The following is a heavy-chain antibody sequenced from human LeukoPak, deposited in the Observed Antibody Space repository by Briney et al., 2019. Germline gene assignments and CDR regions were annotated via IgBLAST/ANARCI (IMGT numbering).Heavy chain of an antibody. V-gene: IGHV3-23*01. J-gene: IGHJ4*02. CDR2: ITTSDGNT. Sequence: GGSLRLSCAASGFTFSSYTMSWVRQAPGKGLEWVSTITTSDGNTYYADSVKGRFTVSRDNSKNTLFLQMNSLRAEDMAVYYCAKDGGLWVSAHWGDSWGRGTLVTVSS. CDR1: GFTFSSYT. CDR3: AKDGGLWVSAHWGDS. D-gene: IGHD7-27*01.